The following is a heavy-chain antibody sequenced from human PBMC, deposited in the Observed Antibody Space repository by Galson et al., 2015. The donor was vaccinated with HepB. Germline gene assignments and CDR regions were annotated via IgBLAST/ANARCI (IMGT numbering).Heavy chain of an antibody. Sequence: SLRLSCAASGFTFSSYGMHWVRQAPGKGLEWVAVIWYDGSNKYYADSVKGRFTISRDNSKNTLYLQMNSLRAEDTAVYYCARTATHYYYYGMDVWGQGTTVTVSS. CDR2: IWYDGSNK. V-gene: IGHV3-33*01. CDR1: GFTFSSYG. D-gene: IGHD6-25*01. CDR3: ARTATHYYYYGMDV. J-gene: IGHJ6*02.